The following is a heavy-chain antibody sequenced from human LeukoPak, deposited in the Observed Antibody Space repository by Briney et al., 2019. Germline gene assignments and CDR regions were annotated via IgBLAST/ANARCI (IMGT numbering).Heavy chain of an antibody. Sequence: GGSLRLSCAASGFTVSSIHMVWVRQAPGKGLEWVSVTYTGGNSYYADSVKGRFTISRDTSKNTLYLQINSLRVEDTAVYYCIVFGDSNHWGQGTLVTVSS. D-gene: IGHD4-17*01. CDR1: GFTVSSIH. CDR2: TYTGGNS. CDR3: IVFGDSNH. V-gene: IGHV3-53*01. J-gene: IGHJ5*02.